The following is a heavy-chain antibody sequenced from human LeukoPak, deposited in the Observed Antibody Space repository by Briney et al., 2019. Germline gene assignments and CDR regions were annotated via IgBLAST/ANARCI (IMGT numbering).Heavy chain of an antibody. CDR3: ARVSCSGGSCYRDYFDY. D-gene: IGHD2-15*01. CDR1: GYTFTGYY. CDR2: INPNSGGT. V-gene: IGHV1-2*06. Sequence: ASVKVSCKASGYTFTGYYMHWVRQAPGQGLEWMGRINPNSGGTNYAQKFQGRVTITADESTSTAYMELSSLRSEDTAVYYCARVSCSGGSCYRDYFDYWGQGTLVTVSS. J-gene: IGHJ4*02.